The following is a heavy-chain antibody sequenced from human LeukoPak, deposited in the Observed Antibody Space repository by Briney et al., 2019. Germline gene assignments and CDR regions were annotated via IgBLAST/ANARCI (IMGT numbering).Heavy chain of an antibody. J-gene: IGHJ4*02. Sequence: GGSLRLFCAASGFTFSSYAMHWVRQAPGKGLEYVSAISSNGGSTYYANSVKGRFTISRDNSKNTLYLQMGSLRAEDMAVYYCARAPMSGDYYFDYWGQGTLVTVSS. CDR3: ARAPMSGDYYFDY. D-gene: IGHD2-21*02. CDR1: GFTFSSYA. CDR2: ISSNGGST. V-gene: IGHV3-64*01.